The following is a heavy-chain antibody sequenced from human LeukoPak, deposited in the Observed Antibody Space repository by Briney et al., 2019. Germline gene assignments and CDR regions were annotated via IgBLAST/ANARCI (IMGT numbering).Heavy chain of an antibody. CDR2: IIPILGIA. CDR3: ARESRDGYNYGVDY. V-gene: IGHV1-69*04. J-gene: IGHJ4*02. Sequence: ASVTVSCKASGGTFSDYAISWVRQAPGQGLEWMGRIIPILGIADYAQNFQGRVTITADKSTSTAYMELSSLRSEDTAVYYCARESRDGYNYGVDYWGQGTLVTVSS. CDR1: GGTFSDYA. D-gene: IGHD5-24*01.